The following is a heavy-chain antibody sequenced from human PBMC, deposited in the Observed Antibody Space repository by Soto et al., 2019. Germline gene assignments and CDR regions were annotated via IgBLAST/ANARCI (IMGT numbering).Heavy chain of an antibody. CDR2: IYYSGST. CDR3: ARDGDSSSPHFDY. J-gene: IGHJ4*02. D-gene: IGHD6-6*01. CDR1: GGSISSYY. V-gene: IGHV4-59*01. Sequence: SETLSVTCTVSGGSISSYYWSWIRQPPGKGLEWIGYIYYSGSTNYNPSLKSRVTISVDTSKNQFSLKLSSVTAADTAVYYCARDGDSSSPHFDYWGQGTLVTVSS.